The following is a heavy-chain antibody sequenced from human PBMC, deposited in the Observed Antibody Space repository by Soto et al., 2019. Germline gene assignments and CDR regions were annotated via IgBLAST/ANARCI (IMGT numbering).Heavy chain of an antibody. CDR2: INSDGSST. J-gene: IGHJ6*02. CDR1: GFTFSSYW. Sequence: GGSLRLSCAASGFTFSSYWMHWVRQAPGKGLVWVSRINSDGSSTSYADSVKGRFTISRDNAKNTLYLQMNSLRAEDTAVYYCARRTYYDILTGYPTRYYGMDVWGQGTTVT. CDR3: ARRTYYDILTGYPTRYYGMDV. V-gene: IGHV3-74*01. D-gene: IGHD3-9*01.